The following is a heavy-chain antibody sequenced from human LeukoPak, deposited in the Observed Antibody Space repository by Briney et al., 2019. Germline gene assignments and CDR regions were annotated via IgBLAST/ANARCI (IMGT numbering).Heavy chain of an antibody. V-gene: IGHV4-30-4*01. Sequence: NPSETLSLTCTVSGGSISSGDYYWSWIRQPPGKGLEWIGYIYYSGSTYYNPSLKSRVTISVDTSKNQFSLKLSSVTAADTAVYYCARDSERYYDSSGYSHYFDYWGQGTLVTVSS. CDR1: GGSISSGDYY. J-gene: IGHJ4*02. CDR2: IYYSGST. CDR3: ARDSERYYDSSGYSHYFDY. D-gene: IGHD3-22*01.